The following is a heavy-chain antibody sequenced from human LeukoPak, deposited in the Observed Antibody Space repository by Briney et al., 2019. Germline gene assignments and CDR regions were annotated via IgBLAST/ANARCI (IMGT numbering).Heavy chain of an antibody. CDR1: GYTFTSYY. Sequence: ASVKVSCKASGYTFTSYYMHWVRQASGQGLEWMGVINPSGGSTTYAQKFQGRVTMTRDTSTSTVYMELSSLRSEDTAVYYCARDRQDFYNGLDVWGQGTTVTVSS. CDR2: INPSGGST. D-gene: IGHD2/OR15-2a*01. J-gene: IGHJ6*02. CDR3: ARDRQDFYNGLDV. V-gene: IGHV1-46*01.